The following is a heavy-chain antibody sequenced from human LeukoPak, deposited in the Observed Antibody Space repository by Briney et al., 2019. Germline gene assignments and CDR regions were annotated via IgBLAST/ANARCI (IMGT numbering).Heavy chain of an antibody. CDR2: MTVSGGKI. CDR3: AKLGGRFECPISDSFRPYMDV. D-gene: IGHD1-26*01. Sequence: SGGSLRLSCDASGFTFSNYAMSWVRQGPGKGLEWVSTMTVSGGKIYHADSVKGRFTISRDNSANTLYLQMNDLRAEDTGVYFCAKLGGRFECPISDSFRPYMDVWGKGTTVTVSS. J-gene: IGHJ6*03. CDR1: GFTFSNYA. V-gene: IGHV3-23*01.